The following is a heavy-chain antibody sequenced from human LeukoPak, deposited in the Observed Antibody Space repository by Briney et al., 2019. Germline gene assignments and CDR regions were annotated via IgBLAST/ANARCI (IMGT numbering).Heavy chain of an antibody. CDR2: ISYDGSNK. J-gene: IGHJ4*02. Sequence: PGGSLRLSCAASGFTFSSYGMHWVRQAPGKGLEWVAVISYDGSNKYYADSAKGRFTISRDNSKNTLYLQMNSLRAEDTAVYYCARGPYYYDSSGLDYWGQGTLVTVSS. D-gene: IGHD3-22*01. CDR3: ARGPYYYDSSGLDY. CDR1: GFTFSSYG. V-gene: IGHV3-30*19.